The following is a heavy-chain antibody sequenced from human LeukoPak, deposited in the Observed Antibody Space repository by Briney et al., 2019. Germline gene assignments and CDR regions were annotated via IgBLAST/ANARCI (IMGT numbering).Heavy chain of an antibody. V-gene: IGHV3-74*01. CDR1: GFTFSSYW. J-gene: IGHJ4*01. CDR3: GRVSVVSPGAIDY. Sequence: RTGGSLRLSCAASGFTFSSYWMHWVRQAPGKGLVWVSRINSDGSSTSYADSVKGRFTISRGNAKNSLYLQMNSLRAEDTAVYFCGRVSVVSPGAIDYWGQGTLVTVSS. D-gene: IGHD2-2*01. CDR2: INSDGSST.